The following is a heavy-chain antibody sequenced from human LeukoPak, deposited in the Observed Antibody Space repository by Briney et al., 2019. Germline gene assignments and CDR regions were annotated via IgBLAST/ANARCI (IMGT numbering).Heavy chain of an antibody. CDR2: TYYRSKWYT. D-gene: IGHD3-22*01. V-gene: IGHV6-1*01. CDR1: GDSVSSNSAA. Sequence: SQTLSLTCAISGDSVSSNSAAWNWIWQSPSRGLEWLGRTYYRSKWYTDYAVSVKSRITINPDTSKNQFSLQLNSVTPEDTAVYYCARHRRDYYDSSGYQYYYYGMDVWGQGTTVTVSS. CDR3: ARHRRDYYDSSGYQYYYYGMDV. J-gene: IGHJ6*02.